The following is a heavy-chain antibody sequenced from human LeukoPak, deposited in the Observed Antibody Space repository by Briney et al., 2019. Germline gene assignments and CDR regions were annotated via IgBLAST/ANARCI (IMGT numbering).Heavy chain of an antibody. J-gene: IGHJ4*02. CDR1: GYTFTSYG. V-gene: IGHV1-18*01. Sequence: EASVKVSCKASGYTFTSYGISWVRQAPGQGLEWMGWISAYNGNTNYAQKPQGRVTMTTDTSTSTAYMELRSLRSDDTAVYYCARDRPTYYYDSSGYSYFDYWGQGTLVTVSS. CDR2: ISAYNGNT. D-gene: IGHD3-22*01. CDR3: ARDRPTYYYDSSGYSYFDY.